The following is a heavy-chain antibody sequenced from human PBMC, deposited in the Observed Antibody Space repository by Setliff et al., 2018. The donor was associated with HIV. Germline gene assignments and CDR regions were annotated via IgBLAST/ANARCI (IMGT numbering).Heavy chain of an antibody. CDR1: GYSITSGYY. Sequence: SETLSLTCAVSGYSITSGYYWGWSRQPTGKGLEWIGGIYQSGNTYNKPSLKSRVTIAVDTSKNPFSLKLTSVTAADTAVYYCARTLRAAAMGYFDYWGQGTLVTVSS. CDR3: ARTLRAAAMGYFDY. J-gene: IGHJ4*02. CDR2: IYQSGNT. D-gene: IGHD5-18*01. V-gene: IGHV4-38-2*01.